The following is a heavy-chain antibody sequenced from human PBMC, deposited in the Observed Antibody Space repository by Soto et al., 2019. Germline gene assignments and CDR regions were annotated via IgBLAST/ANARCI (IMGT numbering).Heavy chain of an antibody. CDR1: GGSISSSNW. D-gene: IGHD3-22*01. Sequence: QVQLQESGPGLVKPSGTLSITCAVSGGSISSSNWWSWVRQLPGKGLEWIGEIYHSGSTNYNPSLKSRVTISVDKSKNQFSLKLSSVTAADTAVYYCARGGYYDSSDDYYYYGMDVWGQGTTVTVSS. J-gene: IGHJ6*02. CDR2: IYHSGST. CDR3: ARGGYYDSSDDYYYYGMDV. V-gene: IGHV4-4*02.